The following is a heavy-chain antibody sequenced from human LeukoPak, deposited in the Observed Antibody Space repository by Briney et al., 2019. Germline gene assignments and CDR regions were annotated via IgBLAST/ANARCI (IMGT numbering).Heavy chain of an antibody. CDR3: ARVGYSSGWFAHWYFDL. CDR1: GDAISIYY. J-gene: IGHJ2*01. V-gene: IGHV4-59*01. D-gene: IGHD6-19*01. CDR2: IYYTGST. Sequence: SETLSLTCTVSGDAISIYYWNWIRQSPGKGLEWIGYIYYTGSTKSNPSLKSRVTISVDTSKNQFSLKLSSVTAADTAVYYCARVGYSSGWFAHWYFDLWGRGTLVTVSS.